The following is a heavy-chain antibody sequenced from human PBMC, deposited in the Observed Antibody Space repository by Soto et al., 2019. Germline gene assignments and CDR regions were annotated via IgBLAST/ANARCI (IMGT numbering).Heavy chain of an antibody. CDR2: IVTSSAYT. V-gene: IGHV3-11*06. Sequence: GGSLRLSCVASGFTFSDYYMGWVRQAPGKGLEYISYIVTSSAYTNYADSVKGRFSISRDNAKNSLHLVMNSLRAEDSGVYYCARLRASSWYMGGYLDYWGLGTQVTVSS. CDR3: ARLRASSWYMGGYLDY. J-gene: IGHJ4*02. CDR1: GFTFSDYY. D-gene: IGHD6-13*01.